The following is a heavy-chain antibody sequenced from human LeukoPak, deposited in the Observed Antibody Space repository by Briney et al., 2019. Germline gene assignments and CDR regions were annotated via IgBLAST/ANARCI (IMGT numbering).Heavy chain of an antibody. Sequence: GESLRLSRAGLGFSFSSHWLHWVRQVPGKGLEWVARINGDGIAINYADSVKGRFTISRDNAKNTVYLQMNSLRVEDTAVFYCARGGSPFYWGRGTPVTVSS. D-gene: IGHD3-10*01. V-gene: IGHV3-74*01. CDR2: INGDGIAI. CDR1: GFSFSSHW. CDR3: ARGGSPFY. J-gene: IGHJ4*02.